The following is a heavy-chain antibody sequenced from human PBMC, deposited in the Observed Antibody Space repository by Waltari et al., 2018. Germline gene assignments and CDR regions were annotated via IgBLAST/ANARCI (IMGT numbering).Heavy chain of an antibody. V-gene: IGHV4-39*07. CDR1: GGSISSRNYY. CDR2: LHYSGST. J-gene: IGHJ4*02. D-gene: IGHD3-22*01. CDR3: ARQYDFYDSSGYLDY. Sequence: QLQLQESGPGLVKPSETLSLTCTVSGGSISSRNYYWGWIRQPPGKGLEWIGPLHYSGSTKYNPSLKSRVTISVDTSKNQFSLNLRSVTAADTAIYYCARQYDFYDSSGYLDYWGQGILGTVSS.